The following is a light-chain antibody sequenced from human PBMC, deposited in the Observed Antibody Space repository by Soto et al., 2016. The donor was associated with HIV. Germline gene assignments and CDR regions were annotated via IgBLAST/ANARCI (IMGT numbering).Light chain of an antibody. Sequence: SYELTQPPSLSVAPRQTARITCGGNNVGSKSVQWYQQKPGQAPVLVVYDDSGRPSGIPERFSGSNSGNTATLSISRVEAGDEADYYCQVWDASTDLVVFGGGTKLTVL. CDR2: DDS. V-gene: IGLV3-21*02. CDR3: QVWDASTDLVV. J-gene: IGLJ2*01. CDR1: NVGSKS.